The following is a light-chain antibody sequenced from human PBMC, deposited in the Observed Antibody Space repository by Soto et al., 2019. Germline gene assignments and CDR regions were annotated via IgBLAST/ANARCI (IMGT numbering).Light chain of an antibody. CDR2: RDN. Sequence: QSVLTQPPSASGTPGQRVTISCSGSSSNIGSNTVNWYQQLSGTAPKLLIYRDNQRPSGVPDRFSGSRSGTSASLAISGLQSEDEADYYCATWDDRLNGYVFGSGTKLTVL. CDR3: ATWDDRLNGYV. CDR1: SSNIGSNT. V-gene: IGLV1-44*01. J-gene: IGLJ1*01.